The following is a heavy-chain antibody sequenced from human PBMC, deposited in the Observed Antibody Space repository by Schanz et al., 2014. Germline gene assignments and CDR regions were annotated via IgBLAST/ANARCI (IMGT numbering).Heavy chain of an antibody. CDR3: AEYASGNYYDL. J-gene: IGHJ4*02. CDR1: GGTFNSYT. V-gene: IGHV1-69*02. D-gene: IGHD3-10*01. CDR2: IVPLLGVT. Sequence: QVQLVQSGAELKKPGSSVTVSCTTSGGTFNSYTIGWVRQAPGQGLEWMGRIVPLLGVTVYAQKFQGRVTFTADKATGTAYMELSRLKSEDTAMYYCAEYASGNYYDLWGQGTLVTVSS.